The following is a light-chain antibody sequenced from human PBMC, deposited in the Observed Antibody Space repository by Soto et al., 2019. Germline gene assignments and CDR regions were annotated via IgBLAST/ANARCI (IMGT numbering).Light chain of an antibody. CDR2: GAS. CDR3: QQYNNWLGT. J-gene: IGKJ1*01. CDR1: QSVSSN. Sequence: EIVMTQSPATLSVSPGERATLSCRASQSVSSNLAWYQQKPGQAPRLLIYGASTRATGIPARFSGSGSGTDFTPTIRSLQSEDFAVFYCQQYNNWLGTFGQGTKVKI. V-gene: IGKV3-15*01.